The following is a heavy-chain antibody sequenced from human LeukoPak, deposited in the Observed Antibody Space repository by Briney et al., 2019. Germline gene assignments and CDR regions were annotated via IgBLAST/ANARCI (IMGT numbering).Heavy chain of an antibody. V-gene: IGHV4-39*01. CDR1: GGSISSSSYY. D-gene: IGHD4-17*01. J-gene: IGHJ4*02. CDR2: IYYSGST. CDR3: ARPHDYGDYLFDY. Sequence: PSETVSLTCTVSGGSISSSSYYWGWIRQPPGKGLEWIGSIYYSGSTYYNPSLKSRVTISVDTSKNQFSLKLSSVTAADTAVYYCARPHDYGDYLFDYWGQGTLVAVSS.